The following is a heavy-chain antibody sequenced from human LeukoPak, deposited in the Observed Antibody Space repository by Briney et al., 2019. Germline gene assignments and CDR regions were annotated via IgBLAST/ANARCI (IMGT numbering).Heavy chain of an antibody. CDR3: AHRPLSTDSWFDP. CDR2: IYWNDDK. V-gene: IGHV2-5*01. Sequence: SGPTLVKPTQTLTLTFTFSGFYLSSSGVALGWIRQPPGKALEGLALIYWNDDKRYSPSLKTRPTITKDTSKNQVVLTMTNMDPADTYTYYCAHRPLSTDSWFDPWGQGTLVTVSS. J-gene: IGHJ5*02. D-gene: IGHD2/OR15-2a*01. CDR1: GFYLSSSGVA.